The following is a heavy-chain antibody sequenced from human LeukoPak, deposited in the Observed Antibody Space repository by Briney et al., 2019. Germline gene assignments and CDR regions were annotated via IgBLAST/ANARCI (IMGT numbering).Heavy chain of an antibody. Sequence: SETLSLTCTVSGGSISSYYWSWIRQPPGKGLEWIGYIYYSGSTNYNPSLKSRVTISVDTSKNQFSLKLSSVTAADTAVYYCASSGRSTEYDAFDIWGQGTTVTVSS. D-gene: IGHD3-10*01. CDR3: ASSGRSTEYDAFDI. V-gene: IGHV4-59*08. J-gene: IGHJ3*02. CDR2: IYYSGST. CDR1: GGSISSYY.